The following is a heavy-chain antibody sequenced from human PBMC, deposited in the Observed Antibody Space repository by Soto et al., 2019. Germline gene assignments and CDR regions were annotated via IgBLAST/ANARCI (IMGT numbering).Heavy chain of an antibody. CDR2: IWYDGSNK. D-gene: IGHD3-22*01. CDR1: GFTFSSYG. Sequence: GGSLRLSCAASGFTFSSYGMHWVRQAPGKGLEWVAVIWYDGSNKYYADSVKGRFTISRDNSKNTLYLQMNSLRAEDTAVYYCARDRDSSGLVPVYWGQGTLVTVSS. V-gene: IGHV3-33*01. J-gene: IGHJ4*02. CDR3: ARDRDSSGLVPVY.